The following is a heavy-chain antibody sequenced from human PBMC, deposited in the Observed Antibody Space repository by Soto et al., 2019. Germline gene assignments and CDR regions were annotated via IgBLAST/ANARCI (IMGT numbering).Heavy chain of an antibody. CDR1: GYTFTGYY. Sequence: ASVKVSCKASGYTFTGYYMHWARQAPGQGLEWMGWINPNSGGTNYAQKFQGRVTMTRDTSISTAYMELSRLRSDDTAVYYCARDGRYCSGGSCYPNWFDPWGQGTLVTV. J-gene: IGHJ5*02. D-gene: IGHD2-15*01. CDR3: ARDGRYCSGGSCYPNWFDP. CDR2: INPNSGGT. V-gene: IGHV1-2*02.